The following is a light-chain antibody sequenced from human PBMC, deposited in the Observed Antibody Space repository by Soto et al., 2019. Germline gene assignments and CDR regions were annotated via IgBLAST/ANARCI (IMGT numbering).Light chain of an antibody. V-gene: IGKV1-27*01. J-gene: IGKJ1*01. Sequence: DIQMTQSPSSLSASVGDRVTITLRASPGISNYLAWYQQKPGKVPKLLIYAASTLQSGVPSRFSGSGSGTDFTITISSLQPEDVATYYCQKYNTGGAFGHGPKVEIK. CDR3: QKYNTGGA. CDR2: AAS. CDR1: PGISNY.